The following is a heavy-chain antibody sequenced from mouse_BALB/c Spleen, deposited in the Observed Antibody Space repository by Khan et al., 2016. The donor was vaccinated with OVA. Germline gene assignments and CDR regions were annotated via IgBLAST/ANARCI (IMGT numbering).Heavy chain of an antibody. J-gene: IGHJ4*01. D-gene: IGHD2-10*01. CDR3: ARPPYFSYTLDH. CDR2: INTYTGEP. Sequence: QIQLVQSEPELKKPGETVKISCKASGYTFTNYGMNWVKQSPGKALKWMGWINTYTGEPTYAADFKGRFAFSLETSASTAYLQINNLKNEDTATYFCARPPYFSYTLDHWGQGTSVTVSS. V-gene: IGHV9-3-1*01. CDR1: GYTFTNYG.